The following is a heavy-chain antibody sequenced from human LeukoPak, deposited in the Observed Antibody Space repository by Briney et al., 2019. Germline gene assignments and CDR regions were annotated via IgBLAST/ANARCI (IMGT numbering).Heavy chain of an antibody. J-gene: IGHJ5*02. D-gene: IGHD1-14*01. CDR2: LSGSGDGQ. V-gene: IGHV3-23*01. CDR1: GFTLTNYG. CDR3: AKGCQCPSGLSSWFDP. Sequence: TGGSLRLSCSASGFTLTNYGMSWVRQAQGKGWGGASGLSGSGDGQFYADSVEGRFTISRDIFNNIWYLQMNSLRAEDTAVYYCAKGCQCPSGLSSWFDPRGQGTLVAVSS.